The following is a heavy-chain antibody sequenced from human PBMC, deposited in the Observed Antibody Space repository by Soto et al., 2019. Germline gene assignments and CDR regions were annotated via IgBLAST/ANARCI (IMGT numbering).Heavy chain of an antibody. Sequence: QVQLVQSGAEVKKPGSSVKVSCKASGGTFSSYAISWVRQAPGQGLEWMGGIIPIFGTANYAQKFQGRVTITADESTSTAYMELSSLRSEDTAVYYWARRPRYYGSGSDKNWFDPWGQGTLVTVSS. D-gene: IGHD3-10*01. CDR1: GGTFSSYA. CDR3: ARRPRYYGSGSDKNWFDP. CDR2: IIPIFGTA. J-gene: IGHJ5*02. V-gene: IGHV1-69*01.